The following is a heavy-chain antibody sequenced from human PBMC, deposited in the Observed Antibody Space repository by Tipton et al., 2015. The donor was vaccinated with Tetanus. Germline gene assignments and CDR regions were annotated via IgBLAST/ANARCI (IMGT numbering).Heavy chain of an antibody. Sequence: TLSLTCTVSGGSVSGGNHYWSWVRQPPEKGLEWIGFASHTVGTRYNSALESRVTISVDTAQNGFSLRLTSVTAADTAVYFCARDRHVPSRTNWAWYFDLWGRGTLVSVSS. CDR2: ASHTVGT. V-gene: IGHV4-61*01. J-gene: IGHJ2*01. CDR1: GGSVSGGNHY. CDR3: ARDRHVPSRTNWAWYFDL. D-gene: IGHD1-1*01.